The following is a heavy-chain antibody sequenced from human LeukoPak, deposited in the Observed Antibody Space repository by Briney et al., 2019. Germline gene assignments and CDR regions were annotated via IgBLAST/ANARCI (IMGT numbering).Heavy chain of an antibody. J-gene: IGHJ6*03. Sequence: SMKVSCKASGGTFNSYAISWVRQAPGQGLEWMGGIMPLFGTANYAQEFQGRVTFTTDESASTAYMEVSSLRSEDTAVYYCASGSLGDGYGVGDYYQYMDVWGKGTTVTVSS. V-gene: IGHV1-69*05. CDR1: GGTFNSYA. CDR3: ASGSLGDGYGVGDYYQYMDV. CDR2: IMPLFGTA. D-gene: IGHD5-24*01.